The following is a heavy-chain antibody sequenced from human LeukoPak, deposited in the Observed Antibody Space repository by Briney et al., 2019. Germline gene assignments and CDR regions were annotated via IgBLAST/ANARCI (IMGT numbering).Heavy chain of an antibody. J-gene: IGHJ5*02. CDR1: GGSISSGSYY. CDR2: IYTSGST. V-gene: IGHV4-61*02. Sequence: SETLSLTCTVSGGSISSGSYYWSWLRQPAGKGLEWIGRIYTSGSTNYNPSLKSRVTMSVDTSKNQFSLKLSSVTAADTAVYYCARALGYGDWFDPWGQGTLVTVSS. CDR3: ARALGYGDWFDP. D-gene: IGHD3-10*01.